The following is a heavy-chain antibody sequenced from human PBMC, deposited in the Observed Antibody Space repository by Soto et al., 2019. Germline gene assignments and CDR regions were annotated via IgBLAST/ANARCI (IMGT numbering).Heavy chain of an antibody. D-gene: IGHD3-3*01. Sequence: SETLSLTCAVSGYSISSSNWWGWIRQPPGKGLEWIGYIYYSGTTYYNPSLKSRVTMSVDTSKNQFSLKLTSVTAVDTAVYYCARDQGITTFGVYSMYYYGMDVWGQGTTVTVSS. CDR2: IYYSGTT. CDR3: ARDQGITTFGVYSMYYYGMDV. J-gene: IGHJ6*02. V-gene: IGHV4-28*03. CDR1: GYSISSSNW.